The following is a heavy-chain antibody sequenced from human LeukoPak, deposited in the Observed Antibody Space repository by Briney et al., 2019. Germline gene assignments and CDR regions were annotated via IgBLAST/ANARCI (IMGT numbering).Heavy chain of an antibody. D-gene: IGHD6-13*01. CDR2: ISSSGSTI. CDR1: GFTFSDYY. Sequence: GGSLRLSCAASGFTFSDYYMSWIRQAPGKGLEWVSYISSSGSTIYYADSVKGRFTISRDNAKNSLYLQMNSLRAEDTAVYYCAGDGQQLVLPYYFDYWGQGTLVTVSS. J-gene: IGHJ4*02. V-gene: IGHV3-11*01. CDR3: AGDGQQLVLPYYFDY.